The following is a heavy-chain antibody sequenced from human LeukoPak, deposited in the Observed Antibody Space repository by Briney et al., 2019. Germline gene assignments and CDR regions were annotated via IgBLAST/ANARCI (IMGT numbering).Heavy chain of an antibody. CDR3: ARGWLAGTMVVTPYNY. D-gene: IGHD4-23*01. V-gene: IGHV1-46*01. CDR1: GYTFTSNY. CDR2: IYPRDGST. J-gene: IGHJ4*02. Sequence: ASVKVSCKASGYTFTSNYIHWVRQAPGQGLEWMGMIYPRDGSTSYAQKFQGRVTITADEFTSTAYMELSSLRSEDTAVYYCARGWLAGTMVVTPYNYWGQGTLVTVSS.